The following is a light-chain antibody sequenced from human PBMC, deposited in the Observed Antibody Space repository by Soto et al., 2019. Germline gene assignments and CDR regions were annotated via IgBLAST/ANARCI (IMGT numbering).Light chain of an antibody. CDR3: QQYGSSGT. V-gene: IGKV3-20*01. Sequence: EILLTQSPGTLTLSPGERATLSCRASQSVSNNYLAWYQQKPGHAPSLLIYGASNRATGIPDRLSGSGSGTVFTLTISRQDPEDSAVYYCQQYGSSGTFGQGTKVDIK. J-gene: IGKJ1*01. CDR2: GAS. CDR1: QSVSNNY.